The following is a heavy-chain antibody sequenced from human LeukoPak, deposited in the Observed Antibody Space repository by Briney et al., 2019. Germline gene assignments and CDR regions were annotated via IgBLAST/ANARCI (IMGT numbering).Heavy chain of an antibody. V-gene: IGHV3-74*01. Sequence: PGGSLRLSCAASGFTFSSYWMHWVRQAPGKGLVWVSRINSDGSSTSYADSVKGRFTISRDNAKNTLYLQMNSLRAEDTAVYYCARGDYYDSSGYSNIHYYYYYMDVWGKGTTVTISS. J-gene: IGHJ6*03. CDR2: INSDGSST. D-gene: IGHD3-22*01. CDR3: ARGDYYDSSGYSNIHYYYYYMDV. CDR1: GFTFSSYW.